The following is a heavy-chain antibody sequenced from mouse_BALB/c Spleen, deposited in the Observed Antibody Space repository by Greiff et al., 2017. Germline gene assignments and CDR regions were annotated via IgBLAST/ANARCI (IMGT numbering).Heavy chain of an antibody. Sequence: VQLQQSGAELVKPGASVKLSCTASGFNIKDTYMHWVKQRPEQGLEWIGRIDPANGNTKYDPKFQGKATITADTSSNTAYLQLSSLTSEDTAVYYCASYDYDPWFAYWGQGTLVTVAA. D-gene: IGHD2-4*01. V-gene: IGHV14-3*02. J-gene: IGHJ3*01. CDR2: IDPANGNT. CDR3: ASYDYDPWFAY. CDR1: GFNIKDTY.